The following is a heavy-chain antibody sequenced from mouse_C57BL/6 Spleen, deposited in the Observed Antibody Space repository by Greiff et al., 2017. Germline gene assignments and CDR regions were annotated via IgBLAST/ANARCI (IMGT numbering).Heavy chain of an antibody. Sequence: EVQGVESGGGLVQPGGSLKLSCAASGFTFSDYYMSWVRQTPEKRLEWVAYISYGGGSTYYPDPVKGRFTISRDNDKNTLYLQMRRLKSEDTALDDCARQSNSEGVPYYLDYWGQGTTLTVSS. J-gene: IGHJ2*01. D-gene: IGHD2-5*01. CDR3: ARQSNSEGVPYYLDY. V-gene: IGHV5-12*01. CDR2: ISYGGGST. CDR1: GFTFSDYY.